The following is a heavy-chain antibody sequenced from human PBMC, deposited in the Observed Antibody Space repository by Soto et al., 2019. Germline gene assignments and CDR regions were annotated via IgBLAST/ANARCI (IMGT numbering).Heavy chain of an antibody. Sequence: GGSLRLSCAASGFTFSSYSMNWVRQAPGKGLEWVSSISSSSSYIYYADSVKGRFTISRDNAKNSLYLQMNSLRAEDTAVYYCASTHLYSYGSGADFDYWGQGTLVTVSS. CDR2: ISSSSSYI. CDR3: ASTHLYSYGSGADFDY. CDR1: GFTFSSYS. J-gene: IGHJ4*02. V-gene: IGHV3-21*01. D-gene: IGHD5-18*01.